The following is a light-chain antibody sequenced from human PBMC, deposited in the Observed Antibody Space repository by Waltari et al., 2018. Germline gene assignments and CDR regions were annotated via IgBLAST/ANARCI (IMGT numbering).Light chain of an antibody. CDR2: GAS. CDR1: QYVSSSY. J-gene: IGKJ3*01. CDR3: LQYGSPPFT. V-gene: IGKV3-20*01. Sequence: VLTQSPGTLSLSPGERATLSCRPSQYVSSSYLAWYQQKPGQAPRLLIYGASFRAAGIPERFSGSGSGTDFTLTISRLEPEDFAVFYCLQYGSPPFTFGPGTKVEIK.